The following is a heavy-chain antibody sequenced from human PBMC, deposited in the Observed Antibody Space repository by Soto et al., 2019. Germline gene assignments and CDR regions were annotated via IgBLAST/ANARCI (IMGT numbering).Heavy chain of an antibody. V-gene: IGHV3-48*01. CDR2: ISSSSSTI. CDR1: GFTFSSYS. Sequence: GGSLRLSCAASGFTFSSYSMNWVRQAPGKGLEWVSYISSSSSTIYYADSVKGRFTISRDNAKNSLYLQMNSLRAEDTAVYYWARDYESWDSIGWYSAHAPWGQGTLVIVSS. D-gene: IGHD6-19*01. J-gene: IGHJ5*02. CDR3: ARDYESWDSIGWYSAHAP.